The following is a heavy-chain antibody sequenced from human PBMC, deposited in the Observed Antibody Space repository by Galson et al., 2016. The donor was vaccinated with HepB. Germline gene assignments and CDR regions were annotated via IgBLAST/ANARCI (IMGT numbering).Heavy chain of an antibody. D-gene: IGHD6-6*01. V-gene: IGHV3-11*01. CDR1: GFTFDAHY. J-gene: IGHJ4*02. Sequence: SLRLSCAASGFTFDAHYMTWIRQAPGKGLEWLAYIGGSGSNTYYAESLKGRFTISRDNAKNSLYLQMNNLRAADTAVYFCAKHNLYSSASVGDWGQGTLVTVSS. CDR3: AKHNLYSSASVGD. CDR2: IGGSGSNT.